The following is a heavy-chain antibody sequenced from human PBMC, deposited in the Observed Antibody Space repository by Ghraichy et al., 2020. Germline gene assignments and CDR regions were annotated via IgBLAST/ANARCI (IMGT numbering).Heavy chain of an antibody. D-gene: IGHD2-21*01. J-gene: IGHJ4*02. V-gene: IGHV1-8*01. Sequence: ASVKVSCKASGYTFTSYDINWVRQATGQGLEWMGWMNPNSGNTGYAQKFQGRVTMTRNTSISTAYMELSSLRSEDTAVYYCAREFRGHIVVVIANFFDYWGQGTLVTVSS. CDR2: MNPNSGNT. CDR3: AREFRGHIVVVIANFFDY. CDR1: GYTFTSYD.